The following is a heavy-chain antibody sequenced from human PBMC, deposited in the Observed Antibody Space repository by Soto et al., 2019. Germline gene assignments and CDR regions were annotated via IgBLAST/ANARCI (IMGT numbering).Heavy chain of an antibody. Sequence: SVKVSCKASGFTFTSSAVQWVRQARGQRLEWIGWIVVGSGNTNYAQKFQERVTITRDMSTSTAYMELSSLRSEDTAVYYCAAGLALTVTTPYWGQGTLVTVSS. V-gene: IGHV1-58*01. D-gene: IGHD4-17*01. CDR2: IVVGSGNT. CDR3: AAGLALTVTTPY. J-gene: IGHJ4*02. CDR1: GFTFTSSA.